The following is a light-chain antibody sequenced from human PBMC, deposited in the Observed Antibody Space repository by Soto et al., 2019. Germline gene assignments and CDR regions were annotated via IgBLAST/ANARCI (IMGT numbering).Light chain of an antibody. CDR1: QGISSY. J-gene: IGKJ1*01. V-gene: IGKV1-8*01. Sequence: AIRMNQSPSSLSASTGDRVTITCRASQGISSYLAWYQQKPGKAPKLLIYAASTRQSGVPSRFSGSGSGTDFTLTISCLQSEDFATYYCQQYYSYPPTFGQGTKVDIK. CDR3: QQYYSYPPT. CDR2: AAS.